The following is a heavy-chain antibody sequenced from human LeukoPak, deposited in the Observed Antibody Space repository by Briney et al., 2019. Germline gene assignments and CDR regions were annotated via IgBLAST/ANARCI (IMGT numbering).Heavy chain of an antibody. D-gene: IGHD6-13*01. CDR3: ARPDVAAAGTAPFDY. J-gene: IGHJ4*02. CDR2: INPSGGST. V-gene: IGHV1-46*01. Sequence: ASVKVSCKAFGYTFTGYYILWVRQAPGQGLEWMGIINPSGGSTNYAQKFQGRVTMTRDTSTSTVYMELSSLRSEDTAVYYCARPDVAAAGTAPFDYWGQGTLVIVSS. CDR1: GYTFTGYY.